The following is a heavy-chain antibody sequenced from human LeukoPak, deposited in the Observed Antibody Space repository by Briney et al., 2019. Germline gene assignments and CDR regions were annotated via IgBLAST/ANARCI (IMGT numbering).Heavy chain of an antibody. D-gene: IGHD5-24*01. V-gene: IGHV3-74*01. CDR3: VRCLGDGYNN. J-gene: IGHJ4*02. CDR2: IDSDGTST. Sequence: PGGSLRLSCAASGFTFNSYWMHWVRQAPGKGLVWVSSIDSDGTSTRYADSVKGRFTLSTDNAKNTLYLQVNSLRAEDTAVYYCVRCLGDGYNNWGLGTLVTVSS. CDR1: GFTFNSYW.